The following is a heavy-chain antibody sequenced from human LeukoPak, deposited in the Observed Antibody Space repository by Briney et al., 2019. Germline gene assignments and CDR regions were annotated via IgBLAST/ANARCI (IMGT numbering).Heavy chain of an antibody. Sequence: PGRSLRLSCAASGFTFSSYGMHWVRQAPGKGLEWVSAISGSGGSTYYADSVKGRFTISRDNSKNTLYLQMNSLRAEDTAVYYCANAGFDYGDYWGQGTLVTVSS. J-gene: IGHJ4*02. V-gene: IGHV3-23*01. CDR2: ISGSGGST. D-gene: IGHD3-10*01. CDR1: GFTFSSYG. CDR3: ANAGFDYGDY.